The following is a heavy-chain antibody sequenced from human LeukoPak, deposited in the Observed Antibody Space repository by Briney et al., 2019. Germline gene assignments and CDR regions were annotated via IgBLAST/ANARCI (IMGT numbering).Heavy chain of an antibody. CDR2: ISAYNGNT. CDR3: ARTAGSPYFDYYYYMDV. D-gene: IGHD2/OR15-2a*01. Sequence: GASVKVSCKASGYTFTSYGISWVRQAPGQGLEWMGWISAYNGNTNYAQKLQGRVTMTTDTSTSTAYMELRSLRSDDTAVYYCARTAGSPYFDYYYYMDVWGQGTTVTVSS. J-gene: IGHJ6*03. CDR1: GYTFTSYG. V-gene: IGHV1-18*01.